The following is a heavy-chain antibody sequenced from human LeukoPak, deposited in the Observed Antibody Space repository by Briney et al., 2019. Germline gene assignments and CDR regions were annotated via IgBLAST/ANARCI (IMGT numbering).Heavy chain of an antibody. CDR3: ARGGYSSSVYFDY. J-gene: IGHJ4*02. D-gene: IGHD6-13*01. CDR2: INPNSGGT. Sequence: GASVKVSFKASGYTFTGYYMHWVRQAPGQGLEWMGWINPNSGGTNYAQKFQGRVTMTRDTSISTAYMELSRLRSDDTAVYYCARGGYSSSVYFDYWGQGTLVTVSS. V-gene: IGHV1-2*02. CDR1: GYTFTGYY.